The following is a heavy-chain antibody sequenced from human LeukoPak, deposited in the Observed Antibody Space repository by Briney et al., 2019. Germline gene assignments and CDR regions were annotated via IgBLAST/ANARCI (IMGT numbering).Heavy chain of an antibody. Sequence: SETLSLTCTVSGGSISSAYYWGWIRQPPGEGLEWIGYIHYSGSTSYNPSLKSRVTISVDTSKNQFFLKLRSVTAADTAVYYCARGFWSRYYDYWGQGTLVTVSS. CDR3: ARGFWSRYYDY. CDR2: IHYSGST. V-gene: IGHV4-38-2*02. D-gene: IGHD2-8*02. J-gene: IGHJ4*02. CDR1: GGSISSAYY.